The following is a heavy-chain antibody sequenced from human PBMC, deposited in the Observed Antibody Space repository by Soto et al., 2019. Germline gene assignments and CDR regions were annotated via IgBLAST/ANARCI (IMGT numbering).Heavy chain of an antibody. CDR3: ARVHSSSWYESFAFDI. J-gene: IGHJ3*02. D-gene: IGHD6-13*01. CDR1: GFTFSSYW. CDR2: INSDGSST. V-gene: IGHV3-74*01. Sequence: PGGSLRLSCAASGFTFSSYWMHWVRQAPGKGLVWVSRINSDGSSTSYADSVKGRFTISRDNAKNTLYLQMNSLRAEDTAVYYCARVHSSSWYESFAFDIWGQGTMVTVSS.